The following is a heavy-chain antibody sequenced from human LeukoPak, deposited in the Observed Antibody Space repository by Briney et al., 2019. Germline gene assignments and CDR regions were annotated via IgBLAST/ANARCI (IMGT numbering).Heavy chain of an antibody. CDR2: ISGSGGST. Sequence: GGSLRLSCAASGFTFSSYAMSWVRQVPGKGLEWVSVISGSGGSTYYADSVKGRFTISRDNSKNTLYLQMNSLRAEDTAVYYCAGGVYSGSLDYWGQGTLVTVSS. CDR1: GFTFSSYA. CDR3: AGGVYSGSLDY. D-gene: IGHD2-8*01. V-gene: IGHV3-23*01. J-gene: IGHJ4*02.